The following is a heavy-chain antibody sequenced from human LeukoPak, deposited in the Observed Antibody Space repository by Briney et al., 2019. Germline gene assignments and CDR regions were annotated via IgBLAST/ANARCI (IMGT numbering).Heavy chain of an antibody. J-gene: IGHJ4*02. CDR3: ATSSGWYPKYFDY. V-gene: IGHV3-23*01. Sequence: PGGSLRLSCAAAGFTFSSYPMSSVRQAPGKGLEWVSAISGSGGDTYYADSVQGRFTISRDNSKHTPYLQLNSLRAEDPALYYCATSSGWYPKYFDYWGQGTLVTVSS. D-gene: IGHD6-19*01. CDR1: GFTFSSYP. CDR2: ISGSGGDT.